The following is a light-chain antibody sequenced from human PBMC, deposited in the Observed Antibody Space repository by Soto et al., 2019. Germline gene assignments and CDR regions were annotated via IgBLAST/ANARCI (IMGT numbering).Light chain of an antibody. CDR1: QDISTW. V-gene: IGKV1-12*01. Sequence: DIQMTQSPSSVSASVGDRVTITCRASQDISTWLAWYQQKPGKAPKLLIYAASSLFSGVPSRFSDSGSGTDFTLTISSLQPEDFATYYCKQADSLPLVTFGQGTRLDLK. CDR3: KQADSLPLVT. CDR2: AAS. J-gene: IGKJ5*01.